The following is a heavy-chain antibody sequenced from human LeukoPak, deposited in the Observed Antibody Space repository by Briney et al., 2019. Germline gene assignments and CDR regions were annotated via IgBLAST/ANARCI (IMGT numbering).Heavy chain of an antibody. CDR3: AKPITIFGVIIGPPDY. CDR1: GFTFSSYG. J-gene: IGHJ4*02. D-gene: IGHD3-3*01. Sequence: PGGSLRLSCSAYGFTFSSYGMDWVRQAPGKGLEGVAVISYDGNIKIYADSVKGRFTISRDNSNNAVYLQMKRLRPEDTAVYYCAKPITIFGVIIGPPDYWGQGTLVTVST. V-gene: IGHV3-30*18. CDR2: ISYDGNIK.